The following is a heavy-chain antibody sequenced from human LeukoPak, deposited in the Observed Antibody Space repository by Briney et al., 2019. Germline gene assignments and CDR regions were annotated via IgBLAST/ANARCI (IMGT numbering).Heavy chain of an antibody. CDR2: IHYIRDGP. CDR1: GFRFSRYA. CDR3: ARCVTGWPNWFAP. J-gene: IGHJ5*02. D-gene: IGHD6-19*01. V-gene: IGHV3-23*01. Sequence: GGSLRLSCVGSGFRFSRYAMSWVRQAPGKGLEWVATIHYIRDGPYYADSVEGRFTISRDDSKNTVYLQMNSLRVEDAAIYYCARCVTGWPNWFAPWGQGTLVTVSS.